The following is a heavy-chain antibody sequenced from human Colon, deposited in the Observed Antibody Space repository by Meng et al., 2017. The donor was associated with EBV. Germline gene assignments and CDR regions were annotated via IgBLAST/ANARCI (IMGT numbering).Heavy chain of an antibody. J-gene: IGHJ4*02. Sequence: QRQLQESGPGLVKPSQTLSLTCTVSGGSVSSGGYYWTWTRQHPGKGLEWFGHIYYSGSTFYNPSLKRRVIISIDTSKNQFSLNLRSVTAADTAVYYCARVSSGWDYFDYWGQGTLVTVSS. CDR3: ARVSSGWDYFDY. CDR1: GGSVSSGGYY. D-gene: IGHD6-19*01. CDR2: IYYSGST. V-gene: IGHV4-31*03.